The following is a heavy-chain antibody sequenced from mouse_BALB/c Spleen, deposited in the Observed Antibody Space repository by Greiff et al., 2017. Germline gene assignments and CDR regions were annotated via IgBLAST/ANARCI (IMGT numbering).Heavy chain of an antibody. V-gene: IGHV1S22*01. J-gene: IGHJ4*01. Sequence: LQQPGSELVRPGASVKLSCKASGYTFTSYWMHWVKQRHGQGLEWIGNIYPGSGSTNYDEKFKSKGTLTVDTSSSTAYMHLSSLTSEDSAVYYCTREGGNYVDYYAMDYCGQGTSVTVSS. CDR2: IYPGSGST. D-gene: IGHD2-1*01. CDR1: GYTFTSYW. CDR3: TREGGNYVDYYAMDY.